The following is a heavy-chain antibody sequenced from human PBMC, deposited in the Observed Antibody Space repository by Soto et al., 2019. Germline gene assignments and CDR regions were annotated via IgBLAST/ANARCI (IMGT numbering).Heavy chain of an antibody. D-gene: IGHD7-27*01. J-gene: IGHJ6*02. V-gene: IGHV1-2*04. CDR3: ARDLSPTELGLRHYYGMDV. Sequence: QVQLVQSRAEVKKPGASVKVSCKASGYTFTGYYMHWVRQAPGQGLEWMGWINPNSGGTNYAQKFQGWVTMTRDTSISTAYMELSRLRSDDTAVYYCARDLSPTELGLRHYYGMDVWGQGTTVTVSS. CDR1: GYTFTGYY. CDR2: INPNSGGT.